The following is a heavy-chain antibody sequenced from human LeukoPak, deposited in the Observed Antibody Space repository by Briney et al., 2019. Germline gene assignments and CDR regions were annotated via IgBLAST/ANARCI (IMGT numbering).Heavy chain of an antibody. V-gene: IGHV3-23*01. D-gene: IGHD5-12*01. Sequence: GGSLRLSCAASGFTFSSYAMSWVRQAPGKGLEWVSDISGSGRGGSTYYADSVKGRFTISRDNSKNTLYLQMNSLRAEDTAVYYCARDPGSGYEEHFDYWGQGTLVTVSS. CDR1: GFTFSSYA. CDR3: ARDPGSGYEEHFDY. CDR2: ISGSGRGGST. J-gene: IGHJ4*02.